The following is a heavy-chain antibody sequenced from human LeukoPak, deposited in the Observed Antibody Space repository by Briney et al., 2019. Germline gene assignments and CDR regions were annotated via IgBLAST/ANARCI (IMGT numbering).Heavy chain of an antibody. Sequence: ASVKVSCKASGYTFTSCDINWVRQATGQGLEWMGWMNPNSGNTGYAQKFQGRVTMTRNTSISTAYMELSSLRSEDTAVYYCARGAVVLLWFGESNNWFDPWGQGTLVTVSS. J-gene: IGHJ5*02. CDR3: ARGAVVLLWFGESNNWFDP. CDR2: MNPNSGNT. D-gene: IGHD3-10*01. V-gene: IGHV1-8*01. CDR1: GYTFTSCD.